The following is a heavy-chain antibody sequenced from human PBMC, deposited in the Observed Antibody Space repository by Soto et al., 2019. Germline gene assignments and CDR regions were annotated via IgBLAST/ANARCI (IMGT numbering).Heavy chain of an antibody. CDR2: IIPIFGTA. J-gene: IGHJ4*02. V-gene: IGHV1-69*12. D-gene: IGHD5-12*01. Sequence: QVQLVQSGAEVKKPGSSVKVSCKASGGTFSSYAISWVRQAPGQGLEGMGGIIPIFGTANYGQKFQGRVTITAAESASTADMELSSLRSEETAVYYCAQTDSGTFDYRGPGTLVTVSS. CDR1: GGTFSSYA. CDR3: AQTDSGTFDY.